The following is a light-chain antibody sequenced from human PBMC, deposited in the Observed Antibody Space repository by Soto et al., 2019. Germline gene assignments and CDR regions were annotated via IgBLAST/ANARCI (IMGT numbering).Light chain of an antibody. J-gene: IGKJ1*01. CDR1: QTVGSN. Sequence: EVVLTQSPATLSVSPGERATVSCRASQTVGSNLAWYQHKPGQAPRLLISGASTRATGVPARFSGSGSGTEFALTISGLQSEDFTVYFCQQYNTRPQTFGKGTKVDIK. CDR3: QQYNTRPQT. V-gene: IGKV3-15*01. CDR2: GAS.